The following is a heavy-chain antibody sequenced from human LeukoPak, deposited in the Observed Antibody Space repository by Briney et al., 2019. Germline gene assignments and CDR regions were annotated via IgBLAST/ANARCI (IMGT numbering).Heavy chain of an antibody. CDR2: INPNSGGT. J-gene: IGHJ4*02. V-gene: IGHV1-2*02. Sequence: GASVKVSCKASGYTFTSYGISWVRQAPGQGLEWMGWINPNSGGTNYAQKFQGRVTMTRDTSISTAYMELSRLRSDDTAVYYCARLNWNYLPEYWGQGTLVTVSS. CDR1: GYTFTSYG. CDR3: ARLNWNYLPEY. D-gene: IGHD1-7*01.